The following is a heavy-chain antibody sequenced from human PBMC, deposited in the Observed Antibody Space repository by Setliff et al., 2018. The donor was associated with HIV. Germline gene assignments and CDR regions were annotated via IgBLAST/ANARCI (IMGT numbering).Heavy chain of an antibody. CDR2: MNPNSGNT. CDR1: GYTFTSYD. CDR3: ARAIRHSSGYFAPGY. D-gene: IGHD3-22*01. J-gene: IGHJ4*02. Sequence: ASVKVSCKASGYTFTSYDINWVRQATGQGLEWMGWMNPNSGNTGYAQKFQGRVTMTRNTSISTAYMELSSLTSEDTAVYYCARAIRHSSGYFAPGYWGQGTLVTVSS. V-gene: IGHV1-8*01.